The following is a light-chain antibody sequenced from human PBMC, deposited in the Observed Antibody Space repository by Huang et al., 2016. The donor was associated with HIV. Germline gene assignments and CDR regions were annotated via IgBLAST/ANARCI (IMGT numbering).Light chain of an antibody. V-gene: IGKV1-39*01. CDR3: QQSHSSSAWT. CDR1: QNIHRY. Sequence: DIQMTQSPSSLSASIGDRVTITCRAGQNIHRYLNWYQQKPGKAPKLLIFGASNLPSGVPSRFSGSGSGTDFILTINSLQPEDFATYYCQQSHSSSAWTFGQGTRVEIK. CDR2: GAS. J-gene: IGKJ1*01.